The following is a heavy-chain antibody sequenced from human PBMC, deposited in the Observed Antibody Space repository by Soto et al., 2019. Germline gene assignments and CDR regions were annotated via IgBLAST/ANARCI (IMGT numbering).Heavy chain of an antibody. V-gene: IGHV4-61*01. CDR1: GGSVSSDSYY. CDR3: ARDHGWGVITPKWDNWFDP. J-gene: IGHJ5*02. D-gene: IGHD1-20*01. CDR2: IYYSGSN. Sequence: QVQLQESGPGLVKPSETLSLTCTVSGGSVSSDSYYWSWIRQPPGKGLEWIGYIYYSGSNNYNPSLKSRVTISVDTSKNQFSLKLSSVTAADTAVYYCARDHGWGVITPKWDNWFDPWCQGTLVTVSS.